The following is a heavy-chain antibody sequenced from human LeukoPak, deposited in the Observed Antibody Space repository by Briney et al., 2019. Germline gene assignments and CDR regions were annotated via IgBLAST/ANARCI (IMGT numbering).Heavy chain of an antibody. J-gene: IGHJ4*02. CDR2: ISSSSSYK. D-gene: IGHD6-13*01. CDR1: GFTFSSYS. V-gene: IGHV3-21*01. Sequence: GGSLRLSCAASGFTFSSYSMNWVRQAPGKGLEWVSSISSSSSYKYYADSVKGRFTISRDSAKNSLYLQMNSLRAEDTAVYYCARVSIAAAGSPGYWGQGTPVTVSS. CDR3: ARVSIAAAGSPGY.